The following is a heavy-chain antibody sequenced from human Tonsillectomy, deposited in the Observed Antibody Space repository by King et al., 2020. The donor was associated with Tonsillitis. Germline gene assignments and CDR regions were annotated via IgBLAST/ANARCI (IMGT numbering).Heavy chain of an antibody. CDR3: ARDTDQIDYYFDY. J-gene: IGHJ4*02. CDR1: GFTFSSYA. Sequence: VQLVESGGGVVQPGRSLRLSCAASGFTFSSYAMHWVRQAPGKGLEWVAVISYDGSNKYYADSMKGRFTISRDNSKNTLYLQMNSLRAEDTAVYYCARDTDQIDYYFDYWGQGTLVTVSS. V-gene: IGHV3-30*04. CDR2: ISYDGSNK. D-gene: IGHD2/OR15-2a*01.